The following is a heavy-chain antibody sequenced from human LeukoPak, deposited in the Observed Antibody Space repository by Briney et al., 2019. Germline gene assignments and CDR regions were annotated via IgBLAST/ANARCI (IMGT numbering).Heavy chain of an antibody. CDR3: ARLFSSGPYYFDY. V-gene: IGHV4-38-2*01. J-gene: IGHJ4*02. D-gene: IGHD6-19*01. Sequence: SETLSLTCAVSGYSISSGYYWGWIRQPPGKGLEWIGSIYHSGSTYYNPSLKSRVTISVDTSKNQFSLKLSSVTAAETAVYYCARLFSSGPYYFDYWGQGTLVTVSS. CDR1: GYSISSGYY. CDR2: IYHSGST.